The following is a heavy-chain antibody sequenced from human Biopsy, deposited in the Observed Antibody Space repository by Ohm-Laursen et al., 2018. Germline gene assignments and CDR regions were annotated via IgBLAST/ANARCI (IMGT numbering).Heavy chain of an antibody. CDR1: GYAVTEFS. D-gene: IGHD1-1*01. V-gene: IGHV1-24*01. CDR3: AADINVWNVNY. Sequence: ASVTVSCKVSGYAVTEFSMHWVRQAPGKGLEWLGGFAPENGKTIYAQKFQGRVTMTEDTSTDTAYMELSSLRSEDTAVYYCAADINVWNVNYWGQGTQVTVSS. CDR2: FAPENGKT. J-gene: IGHJ4*02.